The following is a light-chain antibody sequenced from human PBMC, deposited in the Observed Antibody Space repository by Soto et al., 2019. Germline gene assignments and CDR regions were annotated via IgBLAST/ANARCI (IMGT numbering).Light chain of an antibody. CDR3: QQRSNWPPIT. V-gene: IGKV3D-20*02. CDR1: QSVSSSS. Sequence: DIVLTQSPGTLSLSAGERATLSCRASQSVSSSSLAWYQQKPGQAPRLLIYGASNRATGIPDRFSGSGSGTDFTLTISSVEPDDFAVYYCQQRSNWPPITFGQGTRLEIK. J-gene: IGKJ5*01. CDR2: GAS.